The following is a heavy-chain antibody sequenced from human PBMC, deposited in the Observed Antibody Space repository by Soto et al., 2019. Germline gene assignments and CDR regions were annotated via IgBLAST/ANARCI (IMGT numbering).Heavy chain of an antibody. Sequence: ASVKVSCKASGYTFTGYYMHWVRQAPGQGLEWMGWINPNSGGTNYAQKFQGRVTVTRDTSISTAYMELSRLRSDDTAVYYCARSRLEAYYFDYWGQGTLVTVSS. D-gene: IGHD1-1*01. CDR1: GYTFTGYY. CDR3: ARSRLEAYYFDY. V-gene: IGHV1-2*02. CDR2: INPNSGGT. J-gene: IGHJ4*02.